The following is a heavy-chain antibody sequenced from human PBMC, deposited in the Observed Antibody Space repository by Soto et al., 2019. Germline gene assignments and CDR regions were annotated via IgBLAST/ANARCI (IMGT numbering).Heavy chain of an antibody. J-gene: IGHJ4*02. CDR1: GGSISSDDYY. CDR3: ARELSNSPDYFDY. Sequence: SETLSLTCTASGGSISSDDYYWSWIRQPPGKGLEWIGYIYYSGRTAYNPSLKSRLIISIDTSKNQFSLNLNSVSGTDTAVYYCARELSNSPDYFDYWGQGTLVTVSS. V-gene: IGHV4-30-4*01. CDR2: IYYSGRT. D-gene: IGHD6-6*01.